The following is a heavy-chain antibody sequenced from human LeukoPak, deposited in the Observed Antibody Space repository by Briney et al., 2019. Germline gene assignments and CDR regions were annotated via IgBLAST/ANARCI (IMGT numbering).Heavy chain of an antibody. CDR1: GFTFDDYA. Sequence: PGGPLRLSCAASGFTFDDYAMHGVRQAPGKGLEGVSGISWNSGSIGYADSVKGRFTISRDNPKNSLYLQMNSLRAEDMALYYCAKTSYSSSPGAFDIWGQGTMVTVSS. V-gene: IGHV3-9*03. CDR3: AKTSYSSSPGAFDI. J-gene: IGHJ3*02. D-gene: IGHD6-6*01. CDR2: ISWNSGSI.